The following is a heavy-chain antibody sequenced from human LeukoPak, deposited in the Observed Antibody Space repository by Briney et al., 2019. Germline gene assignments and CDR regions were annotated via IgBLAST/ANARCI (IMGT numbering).Heavy chain of an antibody. CDR1: GGSFSGYY. Sequence: SETLSLTCAVYGGSFSGYYWSWIRRPPGKGLEWIGEINHSGSTNYNPSLKSRVTISVDTSKNQFSLKLSSVTAADTAVYYCARVVVGVYYYYMDVWAKGPRSPSP. CDR2: INHSGST. J-gene: IGHJ6*03. D-gene: IGHD2-21*01. V-gene: IGHV4-34*01. CDR3: ARVVVGVYYYYMDV.